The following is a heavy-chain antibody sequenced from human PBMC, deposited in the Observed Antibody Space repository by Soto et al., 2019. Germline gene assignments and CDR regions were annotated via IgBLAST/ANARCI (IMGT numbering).Heavy chain of an antibody. Sequence: GGPLRLSCAASGFTFSSYAMSWVRQAPGKGLEWVSAISGSGGSTYYADSVKGQFTISRDNSKNTLYLQMNSLRAEDTAVYYCAKGTTIYTPHFDYWGQGTLVTVSS. CDR3: AKGTTIYTPHFDY. V-gene: IGHV3-23*01. CDR1: GFTFSSYA. CDR2: ISGSGGST. D-gene: IGHD3-3*01. J-gene: IGHJ4*02.